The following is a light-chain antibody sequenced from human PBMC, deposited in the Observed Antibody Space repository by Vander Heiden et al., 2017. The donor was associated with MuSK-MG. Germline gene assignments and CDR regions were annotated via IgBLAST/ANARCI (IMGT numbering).Light chain of an antibody. CDR2: SAA. J-gene: IGKJ2*01. V-gene: IGKV1-12*01. CDR3: QQSSSIPHT. Sequence: DIQMTQSPSSVSASVGDRVTLTCRASQTISSWLAWHQQKPGKAPRLLIYSAASLQSGVPSRCSGSGSGTEFTLTISNLQPEDFATDYCQQSSSIPHTFGRGTKVDIK. CDR1: QTISSW.